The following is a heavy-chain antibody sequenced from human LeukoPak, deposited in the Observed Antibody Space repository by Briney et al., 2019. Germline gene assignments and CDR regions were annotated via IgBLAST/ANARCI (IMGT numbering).Heavy chain of an antibody. CDR3: ARSRSGYSYGGFDS. V-gene: IGHV5-51*01. J-gene: IGHJ5*01. D-gene: IGHD5-18*01. CDR1: GYSFTGYW. Sequence: AESLQISFKGSGYSFTGYWIAWVRPMPGKGLEWMGIIYPGDSETRYSPSFRGQVTISADKSIRTAYLQWSSLKASDTAMYYCARSRSGYSYGGFDSWGQSTLDTVSS. CDR2: IYPGDSET.